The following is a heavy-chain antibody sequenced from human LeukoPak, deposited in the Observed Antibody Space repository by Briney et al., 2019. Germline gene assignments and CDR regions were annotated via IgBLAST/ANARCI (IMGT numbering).Heavy chain of an antibody. CDR1: GFTFSTYA. Sequence: GGSLRLSCAASGFTFSTYAMSWVRQTPEKGLEWVSAISGSGGSTYYADSVKGRFTISRDNSKNTLYLQMNSLRAEDTAVYYCARDGMHIVVVTAPYYFDYWGQGTLVTVSS. D-gene: IGHD2-21*02. CDR2: ISGSGGST. CDR3: ARDGMHIVVVTAPYYFDY. J-gene: IGHJ4*02. V-gene: IGHV3-23*01.